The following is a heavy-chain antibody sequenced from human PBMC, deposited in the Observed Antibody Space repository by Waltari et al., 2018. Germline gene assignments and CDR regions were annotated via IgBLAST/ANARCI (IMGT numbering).Heavy chain of an antibody. J-gene: IGHJ3*02. V-gene: IGHV1-69*01. CDR1: GGTFRSYA. D-gene: IGHD5-18*01. Sequence: QVQLVQSGAEVKKPGSSVKVSCKASGGTFRSYAISWVRQAPGQGLEWMGGIIPIFGTANYAQKFQGRVTITADESTSTAYMELSSLRSEDTAVYYCAREGQREQLGQHAFDIWGQGTMVTVSS. CDR2: IIPIFGTA. CDR3: AREGQREQLGQHAFDI.